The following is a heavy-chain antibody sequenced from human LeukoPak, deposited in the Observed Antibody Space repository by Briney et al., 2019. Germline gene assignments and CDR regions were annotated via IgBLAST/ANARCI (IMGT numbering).Heavy chain of an antibody. D-gene: IGHD2-8*01. CDR2: ISAYNGNT. CDR1: GYTFTSYG. CDR3: ARVGLYCTNGVCPYYFDY. V-gene: IGHV1-18*01. Sequence: ASVKVSCKASGYTFTSYGISWVRQAPGQGLEWMGWISAYNGNTNYAQKLQGRVTITADKSTSTAYMELSSLRSEDTAVYYCARVGLYCTNGVCPYYFDYWGQGTLVTVSS. J-gene: IGHJ4*02.